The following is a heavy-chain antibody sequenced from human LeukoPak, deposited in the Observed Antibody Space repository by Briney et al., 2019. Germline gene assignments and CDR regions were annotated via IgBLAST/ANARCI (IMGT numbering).Heavy chain of an antibody. Sequence: GGSLRLSCAVSGLTLSNVWMNWVRQAPGKGLEWVGRIRSQTAGGTTDFAAPVKGRFSISRDDSKNSLYLQMNSLTSKDTAVYYCAHGSAQYYEYWGQGTLVTVSS. CDR3: AHGSAQYYEY. J-gene: IGHJ1*01. D-gene: IGHD2-15*01. CDR1: GLTLSNVW. V-gene: IGHV3-15*07. CDR2: IRSQTAGGTT.